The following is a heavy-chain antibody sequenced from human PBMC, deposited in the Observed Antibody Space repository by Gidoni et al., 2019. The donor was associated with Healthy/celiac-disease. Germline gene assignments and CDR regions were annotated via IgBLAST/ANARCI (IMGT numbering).Heavy chain of an antibody. CDR2: IYYSGST. CDR1: GGSISSGGYY. V-gene: IGHV4-31*03. CDR3: ARGQEYGSGTIDY. J-gene: IGHJ4*02. D-gene: IGHD3-10*01. Sequence: QVQLQESGPGLVKPSQTLSLTCTVSGGSISSGGYYWRWIRQHPGKGLEWIGYIYYSGSTYYNPSLKSRVTISVDTSKNQFSLKLSSVTAADTAVYYCARGQEYGSGTIDYWGQGTLVTVSS.